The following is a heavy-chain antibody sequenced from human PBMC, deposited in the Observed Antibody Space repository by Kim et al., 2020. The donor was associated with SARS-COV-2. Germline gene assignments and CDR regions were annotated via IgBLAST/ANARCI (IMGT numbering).Heavy chain of an antibody. V-gene: IGHV1-24*01. CDR2: FDPEDGET. D-gene: IGHD2-2*01. CDR3: ATDPVVVVPAAMPL. Sequence: ASVKVSCKVSGYTLTELSMHWVRQAPGKGLEWMGGFDPEDGETIYAQKFQGRVTMTEDTSTDTAYMELSSLRSEDTAVYYCATDPVVVVPAAMPLWGQGTLVTVSS. CDR1: GYTLTELS. J-gene: IGHJ4*01.